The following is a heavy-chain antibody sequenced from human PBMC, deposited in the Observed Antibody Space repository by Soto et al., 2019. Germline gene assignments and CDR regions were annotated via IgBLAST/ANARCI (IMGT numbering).Heavy chain of an antibody. Sequence: ASVKVSCKASGYTFTSYYMHWVRQAPGQGLEWMGIINPSGGSTSYAQKFQGRVTMTRDTSTSTVYMELSSLRSEDTAVYYCASMMRMTAIVIDFWGQGILVTVSS. J-gene: IGHJ4*02. CDR3: ASMMRMTAIVIDF. CDR1: GYTFTSYY. CDR2: INPSGGST. D-gene: IGHD2-15*01. V-gene: IGHV1-46*01.